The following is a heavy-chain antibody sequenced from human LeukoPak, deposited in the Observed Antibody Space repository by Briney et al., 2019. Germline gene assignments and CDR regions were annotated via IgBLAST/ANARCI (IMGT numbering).Heavy chain of an antibody. CDR3: AKGAYSGYDPVRGDWVYFDY. CDR2: ISGSGGST. J-gene: IGHJ4*02. Sequence: GGSLRLSCAASGFTFSSYAMSWVRQAPGKGREWVSAISGSGGSTYYAASVKRRFTISRDNSKNTLYLQMNSLRAEDTAVYYCAKGAYSGYDPVRGDWVYFDYWGQGTLVTVSS. CDR1: GFTFSSYA. V-gene: IGHV3-23*01. D-gene: IGHD5-12*01.